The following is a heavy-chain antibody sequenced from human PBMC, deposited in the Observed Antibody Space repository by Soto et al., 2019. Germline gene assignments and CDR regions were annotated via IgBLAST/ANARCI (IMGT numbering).Heavy chain of an antibody. CDR1: GLAFSSEG. V-gene: IGHV3-23*01. D-gene: IGHD1-26*01. J-gene: IGHJ6*02. CDR2: SSGSGRTI. Sequence: GGSLRLSCAASGLAFSSEGMCWVRQAPGKGLEWVSSSSGSGRTIYHADSMRGRFAISRDNSKNSLYLQLNNLRVDDTAVYYCAKVGPSYYYGMDVWGQGTTVTVSS. CDR3: AKVGPSYYYGMDV.